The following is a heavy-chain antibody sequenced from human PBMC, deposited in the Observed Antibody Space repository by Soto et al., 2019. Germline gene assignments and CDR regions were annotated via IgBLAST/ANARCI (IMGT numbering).Heavy chain of an antibody. CDR3: ARDSPMGSTFSGYDAIDY. Sequence: QVHLVQSGAEVKKPGSSVKVSCKASGGAFTNDIITWVRQAPGQGLEWMGRIIPLLDVTNYAQKFQGRVTITADKSTSTAYMELNILIYEDTAVYYCARDSPMGSTFSGYDAIDYWGQGTLVTVSS. CDR1: GGAFTNDI. J-gene: IGHJ4*02. CDR2: IIPLLDVT. D-gene: IGHD5-12*01. V-gene: IGHV1-69*08.